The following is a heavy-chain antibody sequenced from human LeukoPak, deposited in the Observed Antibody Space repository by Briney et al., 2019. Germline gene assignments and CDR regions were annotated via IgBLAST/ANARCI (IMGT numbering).Heavy chain of an antibody. V-gene: IGHV4-4*02. D-gene: IGHD3-10*01. CDR3: ARVNYGSATKEDY. CDR2: IYHSGST. Sequence: ASETLSLTCAVSGGSISSSNWWSWVRQPPGKGLEWIGEIYHSGSTNYNPSLKSRVTISVDKSKNQFSLKLSSVTAADTAVYYCARVNYGSATKEDYWGQGTLVTVSS. J-gene: IGHJ4*02. CDR1: GGSISSSNW.